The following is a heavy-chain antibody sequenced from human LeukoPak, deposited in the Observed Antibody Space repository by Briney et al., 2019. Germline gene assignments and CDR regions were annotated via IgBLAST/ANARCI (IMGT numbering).Heavy chain of an antibody. Sequence: GGSLRLSCAASGFTFSNYWMSWVRQAPGKGLEWVANIKQGGSEKYYVDSVKGRFTISRDNSKNTLYLQMNSLRAEDTAVYYRARVNQGSSSLDYWGQGTLVTVSS. V-gene: IGHV3-7*01. J-gene: IGHJ4*02. CDR1: GFTFSNYW. CDR3: ARVNQGSSSLDY. D-gene: IGHD6-6*01. CDR2: IKQGGSEK.